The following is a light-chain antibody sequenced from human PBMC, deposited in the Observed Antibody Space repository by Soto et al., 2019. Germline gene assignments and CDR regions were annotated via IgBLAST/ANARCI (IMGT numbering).Light chain of an antibody. CDR3: QQYNNWPQT. V-gene: IGKV3-15*01. CDR1: QSVSSN. J-gene: IGKJ1*01. CDR2: VAS. Sequence: ETVMTQSPATLSVSPGERATLACRASQSVSSNVAWYQHKPGQPPRLLIYVASTRATGIPARFSGSGSGTEFTLTISSLQSEDFAVYYCQQYNNWPQTFGQGTKVDIK.